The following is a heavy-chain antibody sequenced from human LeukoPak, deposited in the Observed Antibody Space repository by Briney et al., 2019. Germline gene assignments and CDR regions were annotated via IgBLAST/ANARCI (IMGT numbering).Heavy chain of an antibody. D-gene: IGHD5-18*01. Sequence: SETLSLTCTVSGGSISNYYWAWIRQPAGKGLEWIGRIYTSGDTHYNPSLKSRVTMSVDTPKNQFSLNLNSVTAADTAIYYCARLRRNTYGDYDYWGQGTLVTVSS. V-gene: IGHV4-4*07. CDR1: GGSISNYY. J-gene: IGHJ4*02. CDR2: IYTSGDT. CDR3: ARLRRNTYGDYDY.